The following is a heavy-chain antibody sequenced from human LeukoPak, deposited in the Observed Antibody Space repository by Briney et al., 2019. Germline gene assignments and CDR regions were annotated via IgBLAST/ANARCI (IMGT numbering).Heavy chain of an antibody. V-gene: IGHV3-30*18. CDR2: VSYDGSNK. J-gene: IGHJ4*02. CDR1: GFAFSSFG. Sequence: PGRSVRLSCAASGFAFSSFGMHWVRQAPGKGLEWVAVVSYDGSNKYYADSVKGRFTISRDNSKNTLSLQMNNLRAEDTAVYYCAKAPKSYYSGSGHWGQGTLVAVSS. D-gene: IGHD3-10*01. CDR3: AKAPKSYYSGSGH.